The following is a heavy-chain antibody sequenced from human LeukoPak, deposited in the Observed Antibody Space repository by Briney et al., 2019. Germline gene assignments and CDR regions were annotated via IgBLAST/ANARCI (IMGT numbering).Heavy chain of an antibody. J-gene: IGHJ6*02. Sequence: SETLSLTCTVSGGSISSYYWSWIRQPPGKGLEWIGYIYYSGSTNYNPSLKSRVTISVDTSKNQFSLKLSSVTAADTAVYYCARAPRYYYDSSGYSVWGQGTTVTVSS. CDR1: GGSISSYY. D-gene: IGHD3-22*01. CDR2: IYYSGST. CDR3: ARAPRYYYDSSGYSV. V-gene: IGHV4-59*12.